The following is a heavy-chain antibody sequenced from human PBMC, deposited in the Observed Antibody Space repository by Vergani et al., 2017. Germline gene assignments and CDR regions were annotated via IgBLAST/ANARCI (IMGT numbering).Heavy chain of an antibody. D-gene: IGHD7-27*01. CDR1: GGSISSYY. CDR3: ARDRLQGTGDYYFDY. CDR2: IYTSGST. V-gene: IGHV4-4*07. Sequence: QVQLQESGPGLVKPSETLSLTCTVSGGSISSYYWSWIRQPAGKGLEWIGRIYTSGSTNYNPSLKSRVTMSVDTSKNQFSLKLISVTAADTAVYYCARDRLQGTGDYYFDYWGQGTLVTVSS. J-gene: IGHJ4*02.